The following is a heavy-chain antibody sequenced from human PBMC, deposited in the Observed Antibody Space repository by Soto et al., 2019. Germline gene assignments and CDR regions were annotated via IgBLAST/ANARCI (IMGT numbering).Heavy chain of an antibody. CDR1: GFTVSSNY. J-gene: IGHJ4*02. D-gene: IGHD6-19*01. CDR2: IYTSGTT. V-gene: IGHV3-53*01. CDR3: ARDLHNSGWEAY. Sequence: PGGSLRLSCSASGFTVSSNYMSWVRQAPGKGLEWVSLIYTSGTTFYADSVKGRFTISRDDSRNTLYLQMNSLRAEDTAVYYCARDLHNSGWEAYWGQGTLVTVSS.